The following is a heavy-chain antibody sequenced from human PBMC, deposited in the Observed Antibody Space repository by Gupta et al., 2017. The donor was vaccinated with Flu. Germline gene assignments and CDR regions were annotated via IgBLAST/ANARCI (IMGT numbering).Heavy chain of an antibody. CDR1: GFTFRTYA. Sequence: QVQLVESGGGVVQPGGSLRLSCAASGFTFRTYAMHWVRQAPGKGLEWVAVISYDRTKQYYADSVKGRFTISRDNFKNTLSLQMNSLRAEDSALYYCALGGGWNDGRVSDAFDIRGLGTMVTVSS. CDR2: ISYDRTKQ. V-gene: IGHV3-30-3*01. J-gene: IGHJ3*02. D-gene: IGHD1-1*01. CDR3: ALGGGWNDGRVSDAFDI.